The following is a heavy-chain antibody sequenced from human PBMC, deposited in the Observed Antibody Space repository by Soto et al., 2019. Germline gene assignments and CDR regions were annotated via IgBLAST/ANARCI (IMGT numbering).Heavy chain of an antibody. CDR2: IYYSGST. J-gene: IGHJ6*03. CDR3: ARDQKSGVYYYYYMDV. Sequence: SETLSLTCTVSGGSISSYYWSWIRQPPGKGLEWIGYIYYSGSTNYNPSLKSRVTISVDTSKNQFSLKLSSVTAADTAVYYCARDQKSGVYYYYYMDVWGKGTTVTVSS. CDR1: GGSISSYY. D-gene: IGHD2-8*01. V-gene: IGHV4-59*01.